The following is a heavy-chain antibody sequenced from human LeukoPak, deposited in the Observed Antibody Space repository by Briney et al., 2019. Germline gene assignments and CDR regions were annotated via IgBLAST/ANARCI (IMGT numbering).Heavy chain of an antibody. D-gene: IGHD3-22*01. J-gene: IGHJ4*02. CDR1: GFTFSSYG. CDR2: IRYDGSNK. V-gene: IGHV3-30*02. CDR3: AKDKGYDSSGVDY. Sequence: GGSLRPSCAASGFTFSSYGMHWVRQAPGKGLEWVAFIRYDGSNKYYADSVKGRFTISRDNSKNTLYLQMNSLRAEDTAVYYCAKDKGYDSSGVDYWGQGTLVTVSS.